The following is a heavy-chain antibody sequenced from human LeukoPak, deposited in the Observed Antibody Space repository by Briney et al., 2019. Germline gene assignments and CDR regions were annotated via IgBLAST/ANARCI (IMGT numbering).Heavy chain of an antibody. D-gene: IGHD1-26*01. J-gene: IGHJ4*02. CDR1: GYSFTGYY. V-gene: IGHV1-2*02. CDR3: ARDSPPNGWELLLRSPPYYFDY. CDR2: INPNSGGT. Sequence: ASVKVSCKASGYSFTGYYMHWVRQAPGQGLEWMGWINPNSGGTNYAQKFQGRVTMTRDTSISTAYMELSRLRSDDTAVYYCARDSPPNGWELLLRSPPYYFDYWGQGTLVTVSS.